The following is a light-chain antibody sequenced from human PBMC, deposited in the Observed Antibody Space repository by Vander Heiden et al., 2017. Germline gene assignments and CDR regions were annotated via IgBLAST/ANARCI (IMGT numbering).Light chain of an antibody. CDR1: QNILYSSDNRNY. J-gene: IGKJ4*01. V-gene: IGKV4-1*01. CDR2: WAS. CDR3: QQYYNNPFT. Sequence: DIVMTQSPALLPVSLGERATINCKSSQNILYSSDNRNYLAWYQQKPGQPPRLLISWASTRESGVPDRFGGSGSGSDFTLTISGLQPEDVAVYYCQQYYNNPFTFGGGTRVEI.